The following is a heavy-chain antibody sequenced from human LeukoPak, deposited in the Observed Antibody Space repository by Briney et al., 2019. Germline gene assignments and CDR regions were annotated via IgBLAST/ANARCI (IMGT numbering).Heavy chain of an antibody. CDR2: ISHSGNT. D-gene: IGHD3-22*01. V-gene: IGHV4-30-2*01. CDR3: ARESYYYDSSGLQFDY. CDR1: GGSISSGSYS. Sequence: PSQTLSLTCAVSGGSISSGSYSWSWIRQPPGKGLEWIGYISHSGNTYYDPSLKSRVTISVDKSKNQFSLKLTSVTAADTAVYYCARESYYYDSSGLQFDYWGQGTLVTVSS. J-gene: IGHJ4*02.